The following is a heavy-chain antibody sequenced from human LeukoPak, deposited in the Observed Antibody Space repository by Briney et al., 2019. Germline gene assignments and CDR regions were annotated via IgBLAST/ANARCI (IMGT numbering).Heavy chain of an antibody. CDR2: ISGSGSST. CDR3: ARGKIERWLQSLYFDY. CDR1: GFTFSNYA. Sequence: KTGGSLRLSCAASGFTFSNYAMSWVRQAPGKGLEWVSGISGSGSSTYYADSVKGRFTISRHNSKNTLYLQMNSLRAEDTAVYYCARGKIERWLQSLYFDYWGQGTLVTVSS. V-gene: IGHV3-23*01. D-gene: IGHD5-24*01. J-gene: IGHJ4*02.